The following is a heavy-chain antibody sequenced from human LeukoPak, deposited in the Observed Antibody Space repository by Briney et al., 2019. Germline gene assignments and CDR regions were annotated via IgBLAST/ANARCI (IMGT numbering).Heavy chain of an antibody. V-gene: IGHV4-34*01. J-gene: IGHJ3*02. D-gene: IGHD3-3*01. CDR3: ARHSYDFWSGRDI. CDR1: GGSISNYY. CDR2: INHSGST. Sequence: PSETLSLTCTVSGGSISNYYWSWIRQPPGKGLEWIGEINHSGSTNYNPSLKSRVTISVDTSKNQFSLKLSSVTAADTAVYYCARHSYDFWSGRDIWGQGTMVTVSS.